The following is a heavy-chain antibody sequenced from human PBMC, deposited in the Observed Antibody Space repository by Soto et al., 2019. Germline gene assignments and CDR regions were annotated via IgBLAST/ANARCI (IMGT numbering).Heavy chain of an antibody. CDR1: GYTFTSYY. Sequence: ASVKVSCKASGYTFTSYYMTWVRQSPGQGLEWMGWINPHSGGTTYAQKFQGRVSMTRDTSINTAYMELSRLTSDDTAVYYCARVTRKAGNWHDPLGQGTLVTVSS. J-gene: IGHJ5*02. V-gene: IGHV1-2*02. CDR2: INPHSGGT. CDR3: ARVTRKAGNWHDP.